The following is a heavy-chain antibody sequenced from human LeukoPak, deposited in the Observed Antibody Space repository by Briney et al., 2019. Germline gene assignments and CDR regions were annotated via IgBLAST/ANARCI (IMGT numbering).Heavy chain of an antibody. CDR2: ISGSASST. J-gene: IGHJ4*02. CDR3: AKDPTLYYYGSGRPKRGGY. V-gene: IGHV3-23*01. CDR1: GLSLNNYA. Sequence: PGGSLRLSCTASGLSLNNYAMSWVRQVPGKGLEWVSAISGSASSTYHADSVKGRFTISRDNSKNTLYLQMNSLRAEDTAVYYCAKDPTLYYYGSGRPKRGGYWGQGTLVTVSS. D-gene: IGHD3-10*01.